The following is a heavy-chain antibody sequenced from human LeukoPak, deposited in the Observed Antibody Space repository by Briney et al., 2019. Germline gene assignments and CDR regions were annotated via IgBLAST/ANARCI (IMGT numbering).Heavy chain of an antibody. J-gene: IGHJ3*02. CDR1: GYTLTELS. Sequence: ASVKVSCKVSGYTLTELSMHWVRHAPGTGLEWMGGFDPEDGETIYAQKFQGRVTMTEDTSTDTAYMELSSLRSEDTAVYYCATDLRGYYDSSYDAFDIWGQGTMVTVSS. CDR2: FDPEDGET. D-gene: IGHD3-22*01. V-gene: IGHV1-24*01. CDR3: ATDLRGYYDSSYDAFDI.